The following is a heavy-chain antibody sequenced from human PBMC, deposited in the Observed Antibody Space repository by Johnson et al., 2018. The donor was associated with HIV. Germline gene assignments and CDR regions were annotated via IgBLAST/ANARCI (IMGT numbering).Heavy chain of an antibody. Sequence: VQLVESGGGVVQPGRSLRLSCAASGFTFDDYAMHWVRQAPGKGLEWVSGISWNSGSIGYADSGKGRFTISRDSAKNCLYLQMNSLRAEDTALYYCARGPLFYYSSGLWAFDIWGQGTMVTVSS. CDR1: GFTFDDYA. D-gene: IGHD3-10*01. J-gene: IGHJ3*02. V-gene: IGHV3-9*01. CDR3: ARGPLFYYSSGLWAFDI. CDR2: ISWNSGSI.